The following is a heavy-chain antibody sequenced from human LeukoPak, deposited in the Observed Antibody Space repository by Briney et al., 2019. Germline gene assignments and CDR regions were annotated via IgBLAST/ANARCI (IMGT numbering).Heavy chain of an antibody. V-gene: IGHV4-30-2*01. Sequence: SQTLSLTCAVSVGSISSGGYSWSWIRQPPGKGLEWIGYIYNSGSTYYNPSLKSRVTISVDRSKNQFSLKLSSVAAADTAVYYCASEDTGSFDYWGQGTLVTVSS. CDR2: IYNSGST. CDR1: VGSISSGGYS. CDR3: ASEDTGSFDY. D-gene: IGHD2-8*02. J-gene: IGHJ4*02.